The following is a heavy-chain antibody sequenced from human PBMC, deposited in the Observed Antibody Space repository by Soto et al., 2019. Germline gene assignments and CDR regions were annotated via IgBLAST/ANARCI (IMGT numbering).Heavy chain of an antibody. CDR3: ARESRYCSGGSCYFLPGIYN. D-gene: IGHD2-15*01. CDR2: IIPIFGTA. J-gene: IGHJ4*02. V-gene: IGHV1-69*12. CDR1: GGTFSSYA. Sequence: QVQLVQSGAEVKKPGSSVKVSCKASGGTFSSYAISWVRQAPGQGLEWMGGIIPIFGTANSAQKFQDRVTITADESTSAAYMELSRLRSEDTAVYYCARESRYCSGGSCYFLPGIYNWGQGTLVTVAS.